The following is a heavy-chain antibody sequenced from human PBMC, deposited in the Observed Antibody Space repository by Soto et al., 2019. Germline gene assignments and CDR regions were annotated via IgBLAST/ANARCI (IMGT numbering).Heavy chain of an antibody. CDR1: GGSISSGGYS. V-gene: IGHV4-30-2*01. Sequence: PSETLSLTCAVSGGSISSGGYSWSWIRQPPGKGLEWIGYIYHSGSTYYNPSLKSRVTISVDRSKNQFSLKLSSVTAADTAVYYCARDGAVGLYYFDHWGQGTLVTVS. CDR2: IYHSGST. CDR3: ARDGAVGLYYFDH. D-gene: IGHD6-19*01. J-gene: IGHJ4*02.